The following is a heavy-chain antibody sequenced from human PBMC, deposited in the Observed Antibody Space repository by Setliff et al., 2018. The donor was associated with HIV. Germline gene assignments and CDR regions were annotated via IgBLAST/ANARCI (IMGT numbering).Heavy chain of an antibody. J-gene: IGHJ3*02. CDR2: VYYTGKT. Sequence: PSETLSLTCSVSGVSIVTGGFYYNWIRHHPGTGLEWIGTVYYTGKTYYNPSLQSRLTMSADTSKNQLYLKINSVTAADTAVYFCARDLHANWHVVDIWGPGTMVT. CDR3: ARDLHANWHVVDI. D-gene: IGHD2-15*01. V-gene: IGHV4-31*03. CDR1: GVSIVTGGFY.